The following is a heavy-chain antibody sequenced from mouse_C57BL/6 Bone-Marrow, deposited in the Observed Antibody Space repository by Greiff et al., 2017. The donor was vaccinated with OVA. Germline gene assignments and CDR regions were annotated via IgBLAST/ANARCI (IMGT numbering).Heavy chain of an antibody. CDR2: IDPSDSYT. V-gene: IGHV1-69*01. D-gene: IGHD1-1*01. Sequence: QVQLQQPGAELVMPGASVKLSCKASGYTFTSYWMHWVKQRPGQGLEWIGEIDPSDSYTNYNQKFKGKSTLTVDKSSSTAYMQLSSLTSEDSAVYYCARGSYYGSSQPYYATDYWGQGTSVTVSS. CDR1: GYTFTSYW. CDR3: ARGSYYGSSQPYYATDY. J-gene: IGHJ4*01.